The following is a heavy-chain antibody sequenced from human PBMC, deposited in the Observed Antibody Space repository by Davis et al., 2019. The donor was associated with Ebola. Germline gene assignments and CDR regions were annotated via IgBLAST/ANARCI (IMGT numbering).Heavy chain of an antibody. Sequence: GGSLRLSCAASGFTFSSYTMNWVRQAPGKGLEWVSYISSSSSTIYYADSVKGRFTISRDNARNLLYLQMNSLRAEDTAVYYCARDLSRRGGWVDYWGQGTLVTVSS. D-gene: IGHD6-19*01. J-gene: IGHJ4*02. CDR1: GFTFSSYT. CDR2: ISSSSSTI. V-gene: IGHV3-48*01. CDR3: ARDLSRRGGWVDY.